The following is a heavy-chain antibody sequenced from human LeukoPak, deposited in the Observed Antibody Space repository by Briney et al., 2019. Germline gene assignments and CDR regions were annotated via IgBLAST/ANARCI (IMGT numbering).Heavy chain of an antibody. CDR3: ARGQFRYYDSSGYYGPDY. D-gene: IGHD3-22*01. J-gene: IGHJ4*02. CDR2: TRYDGSHK. V-gene: IGHV3-30*02. CDR1: GFSFSNYG. Sequence: GGSLRLSCAASGFSFSNYGMHWVRQAPGKGLEWVAFTRYDGSHKDYADSVKGRFTSSRDNSKNSLYLQMNSLRAEDTAVYYCARGQFRYYDSSGYYGPDYWGQGTLVTVSS.